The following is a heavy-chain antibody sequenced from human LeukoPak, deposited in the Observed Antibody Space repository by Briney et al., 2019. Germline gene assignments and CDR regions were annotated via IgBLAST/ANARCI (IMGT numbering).Heavy chain of an antibody. Sequence: SETLSLTCAVSGYSISSGYYWGWIRQPPGKGLEWIGSIYYSGSTYYNPSLKSRVTISVDTSKNQFSLKLSSVTAADTAVYYCARHTVNDFWSGYYGYNWFDPWGQGTLVTVSS. CDR3: ARHTVNDFWSGYYGYNWFDP. V-gene: IGHV4-38-2*01. D-gene: IGHD3-3*01. J-gene: IGHJ5*02. CDR2: IYYSGST. CDR1: GYSISSGYY.